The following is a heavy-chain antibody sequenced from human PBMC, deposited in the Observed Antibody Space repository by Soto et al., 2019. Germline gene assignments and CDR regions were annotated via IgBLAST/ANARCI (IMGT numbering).Heavy chain of an antibody. CDR2: ISYDGSNK. CDR3: ARDLNSDYGGNSAFDY. CDR1: GFTFSSYA. D-gene: IGHD4-17*01. J-gene: IGHJ4*02. V-gene: IGHV3-30*04. Sequence: GESLKISCAASGFTFSSYAMHWVRQAPGKGLEWVAVISYDGSNKYYADSVKGRFTISRDNSKNTLYLQMNSLRAEDTAVYYCARDLNSDYGGNSAFDYWGQGTLVTVSS.